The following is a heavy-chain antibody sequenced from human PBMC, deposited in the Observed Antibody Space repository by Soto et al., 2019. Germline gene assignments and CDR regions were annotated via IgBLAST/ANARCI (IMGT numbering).Heavy chain of an antibody. D-gene: IGHD2-2*01. V-gene: IGHV3-74*01. CDR1: GFTFSSYW. CDR3: ARDQSPPYCSSTSCYYYYGMDV. CDR2: INSDGSST. J-gene: IGHJ6*02. Sequence: GGSLRLSCAASGFTFSSYWMHWVRQAPGKGLVWVSRINSDGSSTGYADSVKGRFTISRDNAKNTLYRQMNSLRAEDTAVYYGARDQSPPYCSSTSCYYYYGMDVWGQGTTVTVSS.